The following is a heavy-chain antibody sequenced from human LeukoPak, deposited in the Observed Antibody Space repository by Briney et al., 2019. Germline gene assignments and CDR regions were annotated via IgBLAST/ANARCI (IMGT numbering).Heavy chain of an antibody. Sequence: GGSLRLSCAASGFTFTNYAMSWVRQAPGKGLECVSVISGSGGIAYYADSVKGRFTISRDNSKNTLYLQMNSLRAEDTAVYYCARDYGGDAGLDSWGQGTLVTVSS. CDR2: ISGSGGIA. J-gene: IGHJ4*02. V-gene: IGHV3-23*01. CDR3: ARDYGGDAGLDS. CDR1: GFTFTNYA. D-gene: IGHD4-23*01.